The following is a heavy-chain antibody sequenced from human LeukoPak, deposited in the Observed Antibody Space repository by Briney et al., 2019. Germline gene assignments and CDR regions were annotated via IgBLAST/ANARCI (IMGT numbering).Heavy chain of an antibody. V-gene: IGHV4-39*01. D-gene: IGHD1-26*01. CDR3: ARYSGMGYNPGTYSNS. CDR2: IYYSGIT. J-gene: IGHJ4*02. Sequence: SETLSLTCTVSGASISGSSHYFWGWIRQTPGKGLEWIRSIYYSGITYYTPSLKSRLTISVDTSRNQFSLKLSSVSAADTAVYYCARYSGMGYNPGTYSNSWGQGTRVTVSS. CDR1: GASISGSSHYF.